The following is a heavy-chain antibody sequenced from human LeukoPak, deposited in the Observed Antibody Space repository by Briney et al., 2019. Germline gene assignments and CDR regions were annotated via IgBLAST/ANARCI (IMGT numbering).Heavy chain of an antibody. V-gene: IGHV4-59*01. CDR1: GGSISSYY. Sequence: SETLTLTCTVSGGSISSYYWSWIRQPPGKGLEWIGYLYYSGSTNYNPSLKSRVTISVDTSKNQFSLKLTSVTAADTAVYYCAGTTSSYFYYGMDVWGQGTTVIVSS. J-gene: IGHJ6*02. D-gene: IGHD2/OR15-2a*01. CDR2: LYYSGST. CDR3: AGTTSSYFYYGMDV.